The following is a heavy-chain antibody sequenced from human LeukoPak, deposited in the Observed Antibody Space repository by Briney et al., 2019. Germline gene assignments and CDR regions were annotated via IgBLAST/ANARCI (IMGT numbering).Heavy chain of an antibody. CDR1: GFTFSSYA. Sequence: GGSLRLSCAASGFTFSSYAINWVRQAPGKGLEWVSVISGSGGSAYYADSVKGRFTISRDNSKNTLYLQMNSLRAEDTAVYYCARAPDYGGNSVLDWFDPWGQGTLVTVSS. CDR2: ISGSGGSA. CDR3: ARAPDYGGNSVLDWFDP. D-gene: IGHD4-23*01. J-gene: IGHJ5*02. V-gene: IGHV3-23*01.